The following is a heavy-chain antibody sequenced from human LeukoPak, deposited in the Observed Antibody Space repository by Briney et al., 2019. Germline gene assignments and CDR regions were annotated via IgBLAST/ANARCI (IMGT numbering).Heavy chain of an antibody. D-gene: IGHD5-12*01. Sequence: GESLKFSCKNSGYSFTTYWIGWVRQMPGKGLEWMGIIYPGDSDTRYSPSFQGQVTISADKSISTAYLQWSSLKASDTAMYYCARRLSGYDTTHNYYFDYWGQGTLVTVSS. V-gene: IGHV5-51*01. CDR1: GYSFTTYW. J-gene: IGHJ4*02. CDR3: ARRLSGYDTTHNYYFDY. CDR2: IYPGDSDT.